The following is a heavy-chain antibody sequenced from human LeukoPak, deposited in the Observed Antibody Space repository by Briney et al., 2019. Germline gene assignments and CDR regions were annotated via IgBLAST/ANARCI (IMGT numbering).Heavy chain of an antibody. V-gene: IGHV4-39*01. Sequence: SETLSLTCTVSGGSIISSHYYWGWIRQPPGKGLEGLGSIYYSGSTYYNPSLKSRVTISVDTSKNQFSLKLNSVTAADTAVYYCARRDSSGVVPRWDYWGQGTLVTVSS. CDR2: IYYSGST. CDR3: ARRDSSGVVPRWDY. CDR1: GGSIISSHYY. J-gene: IGHJ4*02. D-gene: IGHD6-25*01.